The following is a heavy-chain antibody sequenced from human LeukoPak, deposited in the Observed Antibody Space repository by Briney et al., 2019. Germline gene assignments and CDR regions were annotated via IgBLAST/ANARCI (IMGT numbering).Heavy chain of an antibody. D-gene: IGHD4-23*01. Sequence: QPSETLPLTCAVYGGSFSGYYWSWIRQPPGKGLEWIGEINHSGSTNYNPSLKSRVTISVDTSKNQFSLKLSSVTAADTAVYYCARVGGNSGVYYYMDVWGKGTTATVSS. V-gene: IGHV4-34*01. CDR2: INHSGST. J-gene: IGHJ6*03. CDR3: ARVGGNSGVYYYMDV. CDR1: GGSFSGYY.